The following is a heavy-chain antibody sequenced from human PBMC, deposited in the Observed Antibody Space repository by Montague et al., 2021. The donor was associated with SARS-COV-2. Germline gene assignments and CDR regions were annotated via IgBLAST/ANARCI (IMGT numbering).Heavy chain of an antibody. Sequence: CAISGDSVSSNIATWNWIRQSPSRGLEWLGRTYYRSKWYNDYAESVKSRITIDPATSKHQFSLHLNSVTPEDTAVYYCARISVGSKYYFDFWGQGTLVTVSS. J-gene: IGHJ4*02. CDR2: TYYRSKWYN. D-gene: IGHD4-11*01. V-gene: IGHV6-1*01. CDR3: ARISVGSKYYFDF. CDR1: GDSVSSNIAT.